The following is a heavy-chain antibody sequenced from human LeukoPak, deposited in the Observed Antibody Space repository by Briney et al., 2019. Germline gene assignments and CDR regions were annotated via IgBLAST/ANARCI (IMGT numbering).Heavy chain of an antibody. CDR2: IYSGGGT. V-gene: IGHV3-53*01. D-gene: IGHD1-26*01. J-gene: IGHJ4*02. CDR3: ATVGAVRHY. CDR1: GFTASSNY. Sequence: GGSLRLSCAASGFTASSNYMSWGCQAPGGGGEWGSGIYSGGGTYYADSVMGRFTISRDNSKNTLYLQMNSLSAEDTAVYYCATVGAVRHYWGQGTLVTVSS.